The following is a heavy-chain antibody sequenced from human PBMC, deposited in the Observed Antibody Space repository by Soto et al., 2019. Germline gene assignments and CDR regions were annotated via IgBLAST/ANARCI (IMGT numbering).Heavy chain of an antibody. CDR1: GGSISSGGYY. V-gene: IGHV4-31*03. CDR2: IYYSGST. Sequence: QVQLQESGPGLVKPSQTLSLTCTVSGGSISSGGYYWSWIRQHPGKGLEWIGYIYYSGSTYYNPSLKGRVTISADTSKTQFSLKLSSVTAADTAVYYCARDRNFPYCGMDVWGQGTTVTVSS. D-gene: IGHD1-7*01. CDR3: ARDRNFPYCGMDV. J-gene: IGHJ6*02.